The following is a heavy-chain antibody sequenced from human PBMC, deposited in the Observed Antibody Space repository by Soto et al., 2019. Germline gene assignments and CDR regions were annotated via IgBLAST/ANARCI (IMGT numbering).Heavy chain of an antibody. Sequence: EVQLVESGGDLVQPGGSLRLSCAASGFTFSTYSMHWVRQVPGKGPEWVSRMSSDGSSTAYADSVRGRFIISRDNAKNTLYLQMHSLRVDDTAGYYCARGTVRDHDFGDHWGLGTRVDVSS. J-gene: IGHJ4*02. V-gene: IGHV3-74*01. CDR3: ARGTVRDHDFGDH. D-gene: IGHD4-17*01. CDR2: MSSDGSST. CDR1: GFTFSTYS.